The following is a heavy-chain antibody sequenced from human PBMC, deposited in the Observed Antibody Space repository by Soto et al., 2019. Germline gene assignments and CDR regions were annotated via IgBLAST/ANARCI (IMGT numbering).Heavy chain of an antibody. CDR3: ARLLPNPLTTVTYNYHYMDV. CDR1: SGSISNYY. D-gene: IGHD4-17*01. Sequence: QVQLQESGPGLVRPSETLSLTCTVSSGSISNYYWSWIRQPPGKGLEWIGYIYYSGTTNYSPSLKSRVTMSVDTSKNQFSLMLSSVTAADTAVYYCARLLPNPLTTVTYNYHYMDVWGKGTTVTVSS. J-gene: IGHJ6*03. CDR2: IYYSGTT. V-gene: IGHV4-59*08.